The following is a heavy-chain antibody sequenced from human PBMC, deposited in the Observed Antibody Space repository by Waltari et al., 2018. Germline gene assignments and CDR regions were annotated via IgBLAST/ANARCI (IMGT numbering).Heavy chain of an antibody. CDR3: AKDQPTAALGWFDP. D-gene: IGHD6-13*01. CDR2: IRYDGRIK. CDR1: GFTFSSNG. V-gene: IGHV3-30*02. Sequence: QVQLVESGGGVVQPGGSRRLSCAASGFTFSSNGMHGVRQAPGKGLEWVAFIRYDGRIKYYADSVKGRFTISRDNSKNTLYLQMNSLRAEDTAVYYCAKDQPTAALGWFDPWGQGTLVTVSS. J-gene: IGHJ5*02.